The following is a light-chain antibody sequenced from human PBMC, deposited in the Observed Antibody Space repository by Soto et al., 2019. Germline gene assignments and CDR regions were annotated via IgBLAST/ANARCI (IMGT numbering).Light chain of an antibody. Sequence: QSALTQPPSVSGAPGQRVTISCTGSSSNIGAGYDVHWYQQLPGTAPKLLIYGNSNRPSGVPDRSSGSKSGTSASLASTGLQAEDEADYYGQSYDSSLSGSGVFGGGTKLTVL. CDR1: SSNIGAGYD. CDR3: QSYDSSLSGSGV. CDR2: GNS. J-gene: IGLJ2*01. V-gene: IGLV1-40*01.